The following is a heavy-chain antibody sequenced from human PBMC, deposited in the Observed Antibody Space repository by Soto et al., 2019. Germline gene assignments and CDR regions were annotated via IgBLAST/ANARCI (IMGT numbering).Heavy chain of an antibody. CDR3: ARERLQMAGSGWFAP. D-gene: IGHD6-19*01. V-gene: IGHV4-30-4*01. J-gene: IGHJ5*02. CDR2: IYYSGST. Sequence: SETLSLTCTVSGGSISGVDCYWSCIRKPPGKGLEWIGYIYYSGSTYYRSKWYNDYAVSVKSRITINPDTSKNQFSLQLNSVTPEDTAVYYCARERLQMAGSGWFAPWGQGTLVTVSS. CDR1: GGSISGVDCY.